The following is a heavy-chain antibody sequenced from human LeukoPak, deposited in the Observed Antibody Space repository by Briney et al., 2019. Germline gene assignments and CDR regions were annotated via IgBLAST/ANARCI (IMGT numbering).Heavy chain of an antibody. Sequence: GATVKVSCKASGYTFTSYGISWVRQAPGQGREWMGWISAYNGNTNYAQKLQGRVTMTTDTSTSTAYMELRSLRSDDTAVYYCARGLLSIVVVVAAPDAFDIWGQGTMVTVSS. V-gene: IGHV1-18*01. J-gene: IGHJ3*02. CDR2: ISAYNGNT. CDR1: GYTFTSYG. CDR3: ARGLLSIVVVVAAPDAFDI. D-gene: IGHD2-15*01.